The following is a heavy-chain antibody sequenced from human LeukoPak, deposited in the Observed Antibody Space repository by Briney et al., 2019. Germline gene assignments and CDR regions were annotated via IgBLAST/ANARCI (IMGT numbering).Heavy chain of an antibody. V-gene: IGHV4-4*07. D-gene: IGHD1-7*01. Sequence: SETLSLTCTVSGGSISSYYWSWIRQPAGKGLEWIGRIYTSGSTNYNPSLKSRVTISVDTSKNQFSLKLSSVTAADTAVYYCAKHVRTRDWFDPWGQGTLVTVSS. CDR2: IYTSGST. CDR1: GGSISSYY. J-gene: IGHJ5*02. CDR3: AKHVRTRDWFDP.